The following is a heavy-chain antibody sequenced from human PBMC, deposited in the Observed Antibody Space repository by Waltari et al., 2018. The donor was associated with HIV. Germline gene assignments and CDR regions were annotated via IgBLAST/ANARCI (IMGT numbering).Heavy chain of an antibody. CDR2: YGYDGRQK. Sequence: QVHLVESGGGVVQPGRSLRLSCAASGFVLTDFGMHWVRQSPGKRLDWVAFYGYDGRQKDYEDSGKGRFSVSRDTSTKTFFLQMTSLRPEDTAIYYCVKENKYPGEYYPFDSWGQGTLVTVSS. D-gene: IGHD7-27*01. CDR1: GFVLTDFG. CDR3: VKENKYPGEYYPFDS. J-gene: IGHJ4*02. V-gene: IGHV3-30*18.